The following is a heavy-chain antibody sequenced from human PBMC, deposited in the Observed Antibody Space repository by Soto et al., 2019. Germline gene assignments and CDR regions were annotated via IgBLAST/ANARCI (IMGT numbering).Heavy chain of an antibody. CDR3: FIDFLPQKTAMVTYVDY. Sequence: GGSLRLSCAASGFTFSNAWMNWVRQAPGKGLEWVGRIKSNTDGGTTDYAAPVEGRFIISRDDSKTTVFLQMKSLQTEDTAVFFFFIDFLPQKTAMVTYVDYWGKGTLVTVSS. CDR1: GFTFSNAW. CDR2: IKSNTDGGTT. D-gene: IGHD5-18*01. J-gene: IGHJ4*02. V-gene: IGHV3-15*07.